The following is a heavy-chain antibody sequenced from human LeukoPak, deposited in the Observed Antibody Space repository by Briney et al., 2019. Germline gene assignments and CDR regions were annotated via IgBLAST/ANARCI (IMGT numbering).Heavy chain of an antibody. Sequence: SETLSLTCTVSGGSISSYYWSWIRQPAGKGLEWIGRIYTSGSTNYNPSLKSRVTMSVDTSKNQFSLKLSSVTAADTAVYYCTRDGPVGFWSGYYFDYWGQGTLVTVSS. V-gene: IGHV4-4*07. CDR3: TRDGPVGFWSGYYFDY. J-gene: IGHJ4*02. D-gene: IGHD3-3*01. CDR2: IYTSGST. CDR1: GGSISSYY.